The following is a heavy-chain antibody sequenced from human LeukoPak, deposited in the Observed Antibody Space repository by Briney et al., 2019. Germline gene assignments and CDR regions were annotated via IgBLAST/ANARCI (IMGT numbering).Heavy chain of an antibody. CDR2: ISHSGSN. D-gene: IGHD6-25*01. V-gene: IGHV4-34*01. Sequence: SETLSLTCAVYGGSLSDYHWRWVRQPPGKGPEWIGEISHSGSNNYNPSLKSRVTISVDTSKKQCSLKLSSVTAADTADYYCARVEIEASGHVVDYWGQGTLVTVSS. CDR3: ARVEIEASGHVVDY. J-gene: IGHJ4*02. CDR1: GGSLSDYH.